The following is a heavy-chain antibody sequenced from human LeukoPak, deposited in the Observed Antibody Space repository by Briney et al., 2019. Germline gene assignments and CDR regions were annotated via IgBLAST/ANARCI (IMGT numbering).Heavy chain of an antibody. V-gene: IGHV1-18*01. D-gene: IGHD3-10*01. CDR1: GYTFTSYG. J-gene: IGHJ6*02. CDR2: ISAYNGNT. CDR3: ARALSSLWFGELLSPYYYYYGTDV. Sequence: ASVKVSCKASGYTFTSYGISWVRQAPGQGLEWMGWISAYNGNTNYAQKLQGRVTMTTDTSTSTACMELRSLRSDDTAVYYCARALSSLWFGELLSPYYYYYGTDVWGQGTTVTVSS.